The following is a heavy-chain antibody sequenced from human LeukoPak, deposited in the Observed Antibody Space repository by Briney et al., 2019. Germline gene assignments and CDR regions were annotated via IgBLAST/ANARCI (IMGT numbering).Heavy chain of an antibody. CDR1: GYTFTGYH. CDR3: AREVDCSSPSCQLDY. J-gene: IGHJ4*02. CDR2: INPNSGGT. V-gene: IGHV1-2*02. D-gene: IGHD2-2*01. Sequence: ASVKVSCKASGYTFTGYHMHWVRQAPGQGLEWMAWINPNSGGTNYAQKFQGRVTMTRDTSITTAYLELSSLRSDDTAVYYCAREVDCSSPSCQLDYWGQGTLVTVSS.